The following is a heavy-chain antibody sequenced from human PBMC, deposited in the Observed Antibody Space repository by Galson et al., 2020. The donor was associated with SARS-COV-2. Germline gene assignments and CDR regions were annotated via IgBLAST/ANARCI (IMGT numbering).Heavy chain of an antibody. V-gene: IGHV3-15*01. D-gene: IGHD3-16*02. CDR3: TTERYYDYVWGSYRPAN. J-gene: IGHJ4*02. CDR1: GYTFSNAW. CDR2: IKSKTDGGTT. Sequence: GGSQRLSRAASGYTFSNAWMSWVRQAPGKGLEWVGRIKSKTDGGTTDYAAPVKGRFTISRDDSKNTLYLQMNSLKTEDTAVYYCTTERYYDYVWGSYRPANWGQGTLVTVSS.